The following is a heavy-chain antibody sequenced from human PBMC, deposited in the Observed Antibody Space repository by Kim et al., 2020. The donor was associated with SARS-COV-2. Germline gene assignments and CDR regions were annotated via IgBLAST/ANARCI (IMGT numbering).Heavy chain of an antibody. V-gene: IGHV3-23*01. J-gene: IGHJ4*02. D-gene: IGHD2-15*01. CDR1: GFIFSTYA. CDR3: AKYRSGVVEVAANY. Sequence: GGSLRLSCAASGFIFSTYAMSWVRQSPGKGLEWVSDISDSGTTYYADSVKGRFTISRDNTKNTLYLQMNSLRAEDTAIYYCAKYRSGVVEVAANYWGQGTLVSVSS. CDR2: ISDSGTT.